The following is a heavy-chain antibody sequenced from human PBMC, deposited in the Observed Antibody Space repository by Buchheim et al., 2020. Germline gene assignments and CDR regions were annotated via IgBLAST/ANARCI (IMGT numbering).Heavy chain of an antibody. J-gene: IGHJ4*02. CDR2: IYHSGRT. V-gene: IGHV4-4*02. CDR3: ARDPGHWLVGIDS. Sequence: QVQLQESGPGLVQPSGTLSLTCAVSGDSISSDNWWCWVRQSPEKGLEWIGEIYHSGRTNYNPSLKSRVTISVDKSNNQVSLKLTSVTAADSAFYYCARDPGHWLVGIDSWGQGAL. D-gene: IGHD6-19*01. CDR1: GDSISSDNW.